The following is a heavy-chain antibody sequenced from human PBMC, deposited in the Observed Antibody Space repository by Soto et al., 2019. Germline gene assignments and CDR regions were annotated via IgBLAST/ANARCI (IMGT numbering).Heavy chain of an antibody. V-gene: IGHV1-69*13. CDR1: GGTFSSYA. D-gene: IGHD3-22*01. Sequence: SVKVSCKASGGTFSSYAISWVRQAPGQGLEWMGGIIPIFGTANYAQKFQGRVTITADESTSTANMELSSLRSEDTAVYYCARPFNYYDTTSFDYWGQGTLVTVSS. CDR2: IIPIFGTA. CDR3: ARPFNYYDTTSFDY. J-gene: IGHJ4*02.